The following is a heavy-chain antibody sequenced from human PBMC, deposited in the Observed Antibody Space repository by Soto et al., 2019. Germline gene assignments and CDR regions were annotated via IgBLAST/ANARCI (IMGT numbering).Heavy chain of an antibody. CDR2: INTDGSEK. Sequence: GGSLRLSCAASGFTFSSYWMNWVRQVPGKGLEWVANINTDGSEKNYVDSVKGRFTISRDNAKNSLYLQMNSLRVEDIAMYYCAGWGVENFWGQGTLVTVSS. V-gene: IGHV3-7*05. D-gene: IGHD3-16*01. CDR3: AGWGVENF. CDR1: GFTFSSYW. J-gene: IGHJ4*02.